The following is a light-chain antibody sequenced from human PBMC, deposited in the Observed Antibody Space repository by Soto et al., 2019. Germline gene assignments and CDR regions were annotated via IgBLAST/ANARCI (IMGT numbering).Light chain of an antibody. CDR3: QQYNNWPRT. CDR1: QSVSSN. Sequence: VMTQSPATLSVSPGERATLSCRASQSVSSNLAWYQQKPGQAPRLLIYGASTRATGIPARFSGSGSGTEFTLTISSPQSEDFAVYYCQQYNNWPRTFGQGTKVDIK. CDR2: GAS. J-gene: IGKJ1*01. V-gene: IGKV3-15*01.